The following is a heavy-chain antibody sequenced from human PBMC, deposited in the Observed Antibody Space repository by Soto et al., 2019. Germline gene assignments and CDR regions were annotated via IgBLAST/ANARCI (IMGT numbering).Heavy chain of an antibody. Sequence: QVQLLQSGAEVKKPGASVKVSCKASGYKFNSYYIHWVRQAAGQGLEWMGWINVITGGTNSAKKFLGRVIMARDSSIDTAYMELTSLRPEDTAVYYCATGVVFGVTTPPDFWGQGTLVAVSS. CDR3: ATGVVFGVTTPPDF. V-gene: IGHV1-2*02. CDR2: INVITGGT. CDR1: GYKFNSYY. D-gene: IGHD2-21*01. J-gene: IGHJ4*02.